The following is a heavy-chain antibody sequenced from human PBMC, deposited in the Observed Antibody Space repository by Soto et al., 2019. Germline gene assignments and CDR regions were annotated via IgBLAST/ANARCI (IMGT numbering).Heavy chain of an antibody. CDR1: GYTLTELS. J-gene: IGHJ6*02. D-gene: IGHD6-13*01. V-gene: IGHV1-24*01. CDR2: FDPEDGET. CDR3: ATKGRWYVGYYYYGMDV. Sequence: ASVKVSCKVSGYTLTELSMHWVRQAPGKGLEKMGGFDPEDGETIYAQKFQGRVTMTEDTSTDTAYMELSSLRSEDTAVYYCATKGRWYVGYYYYGMDVWGQGTTVTVSS.